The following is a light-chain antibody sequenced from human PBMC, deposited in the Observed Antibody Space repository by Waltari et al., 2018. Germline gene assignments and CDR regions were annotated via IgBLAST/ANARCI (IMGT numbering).Light chain of an antibody. CDR1: TSNIVNNP. CDR2: NVN. CDR3: ASRDDSLNGWV. J-gene: IGLJ3*02. Sequence: QSVLTQPPSASGTPWQWLTLSRSGITSNIVNNPSTRYQQPPGTAPKLLIYNVNQRPWGVPDRFSGSKSGPSGSLAISGLQSDDEADYYCASRDDSLNGWVFGGGTKVTVL. V-gene: IGLV1-44*01.